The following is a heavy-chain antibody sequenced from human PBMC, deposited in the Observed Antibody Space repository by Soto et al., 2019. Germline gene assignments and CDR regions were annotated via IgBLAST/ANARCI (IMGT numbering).Heavy chain of an antibody. CDR1: VYTFTCYY. CDR3: ARDLGVGATTGYYYYGMDV. CDR2: INPNSGGT. V-gene: IGHV1-2*04. J-gene: IGHJ6*02. Sequence: XSVKVSCKASVYTFTCYYMHWVRQAPGQGLEWMGWINPNSGGTNYAQKFQGWVTMTRDTSISTAYMELSRLRSDDTAVYYCARDLGVGATTGYYYYGMDVWGHGTTVTVSS. D-gene: IGHD1-26*01.